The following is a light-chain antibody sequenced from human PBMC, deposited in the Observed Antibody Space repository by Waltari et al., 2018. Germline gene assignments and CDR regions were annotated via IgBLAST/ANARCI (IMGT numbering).Light chain of an antibody. J-gene: IGLJ1*01. CDR3: HVWHAALDPGV. Sequence: SYVVTQPPSVSVAPRETARITRGGDNLGMYSVHWYQQRQGQAPILIMRYGSDRPSGIPDRFSGFNAGNTATLTISRVEAGDEADYYCHVWHAALDPGVFGSGTEVTVL. CDR2: YGS. CDR1: NLGMYS. V-gene: IGLV3-21*04.